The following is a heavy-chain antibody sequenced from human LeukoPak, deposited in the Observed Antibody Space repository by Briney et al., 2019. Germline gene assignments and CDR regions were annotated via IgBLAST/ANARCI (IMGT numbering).Heavy chain of an antibody. CDR1: GFTFSSYA. CDR2: ISYDGSGQ. D-gene: IGHD6-19*01. V-gene: IGHV3-30-3*01. J-gene: IGHJ4*02. Sequence: GRSLRLSCAASGFTFSSYAMQWVRQAAGKGLEWVALISYDGSGQYYTESVKGRFTISRDNSKNTLYMQVNSLRVEDTAVYSCARANRPFHTSGWYKDYWGQGTLVTVSS. CDR3: ARANRPFHTSGWYKDY.